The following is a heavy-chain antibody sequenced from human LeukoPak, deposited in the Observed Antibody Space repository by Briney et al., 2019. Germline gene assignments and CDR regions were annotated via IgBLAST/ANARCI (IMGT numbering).Heavy chain of an antibody. CDR1: GFTFSSYG. J-gene: IGHJ4*02. V-gene: IGHV3-30*02. D-gene: IGHD3-10*01. CDR3: AKDLLWFGEPANAWGSVGQDY. Sequence: PGGSLRLSCAASGFTFSSYGMHWVRQAPGKGLEWVAFIRYDGSNKYYADSVKGRFTISRDNSKNTLYLQMNSLRAEDTAVYYCAKDLLWFGEPANAWGSVGQDYWGQGTLVTVSS. CDR2: IRYDGSNK.